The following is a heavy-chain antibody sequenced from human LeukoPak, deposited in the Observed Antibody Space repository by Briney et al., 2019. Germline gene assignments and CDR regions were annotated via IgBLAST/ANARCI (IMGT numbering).Heavy chain of an antibody. CDR1: GGSFSGYY. J-gene: IGHJ6*03. CDR3: ASTSRGYVWSGYPHYYYYMDV. Sequence: PSETLSLTCAVYGGSFSGYYWSWIRQPPGKGLEWIGEINHSGSTNYNPSLKSRVTISVDTSKNQFSLNRSSVTAADTAVYYCASTSRGYVWSGYPHYYYYMDVWGKGTTVTVSS. CDR2: INHSGST. D-gene: IGHD3-3*01. V-gene: IGHV4-34*01.